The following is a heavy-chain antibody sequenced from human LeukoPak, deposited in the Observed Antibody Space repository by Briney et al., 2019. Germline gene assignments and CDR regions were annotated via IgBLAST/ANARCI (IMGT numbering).Heavy chain of an antibody. CDR2: IYHSGST. CDR3: ARSLLLWFGESFDY. D-gene: IGHD3-10*01. V-gene: IGHV4-4*02. J-gene: IGHJ4*02. CDR1: GGSISSSNW. Sequence: SGTLSLTCAVSGGSISSSNWWSWVRQPPGKGLEWIGEIYHSGSTNYNPSLKSRVTISVDKSKNQFSLKLSSVTAADTAVYYCARSLLLWFGESFDYWGQGTLVTVSS.